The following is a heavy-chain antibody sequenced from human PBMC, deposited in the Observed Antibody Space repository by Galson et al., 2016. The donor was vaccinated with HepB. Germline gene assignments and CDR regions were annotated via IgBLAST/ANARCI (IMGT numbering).Heavy chain of an antibody. V-gene: IGHV3-11*01. Sequence: SLRLSCAASGFTLSNYYMSWIRQAPGKGLEWVSYIGSIGTTITIHYADSVKGRFTIPRDNADSSVFLQMNSLTAEDTGIYYCVRVVTTVNTAPDTWGQGTLVTVSS. CDR1: GFTLSNYY. CDR3: VRVVTTVNTAPDT. D-gene: IGHD4-17*01. J-gene: IGHJ4*02. CDR2: IGSIGTTITI.